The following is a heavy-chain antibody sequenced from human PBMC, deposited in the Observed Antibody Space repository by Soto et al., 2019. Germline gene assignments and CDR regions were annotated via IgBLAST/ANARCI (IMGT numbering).Heavy chain of an antibody. CDR3: ARGSAYSDYDLEY. D-gene: IGHD4-17*01. CDR1: GDTFTNSA. CDR2: ISAYNGNT. V-gene: IGHV1-18*01. J-gene: IGHJ4*02. Sequence: ASVKVSCKASGDTFTNSAFIWVRQAPGQGLEWMGWISAYNGNTDYEQKFQGRVTMTTDTSTSTAHMELRSLRAEDTAVYYCARGSAYSDYDLEYWGQGTLVTVSS.